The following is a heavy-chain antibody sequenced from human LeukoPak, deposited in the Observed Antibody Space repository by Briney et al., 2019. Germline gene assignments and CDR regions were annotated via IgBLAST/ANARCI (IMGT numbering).Heavy chain of an antibody. V-gene: IGHV3-74*01. CDR1: GFTFSRYW. D-gene: IGHD5-24*01. CDR3: ADGYNYAPPLL. CDR2: INNDGSDT. J-gene: IGHJ4*02. Sequence: GGSLRLSCAASGFTFSRYWMHWVRQAPGKGLVWVSRINNDGSDTSYADSVKGRFTISRDNAKNTLYLQMNSLRAEDTAVYYCADGYNYAPPLLWGQGTLVTVSS.